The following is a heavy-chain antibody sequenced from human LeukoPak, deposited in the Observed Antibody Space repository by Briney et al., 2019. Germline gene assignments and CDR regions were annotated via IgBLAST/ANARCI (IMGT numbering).Heavy chain of an antibody. D-gene: IGHD3-16*02. Sequence: SETLSLTCTVSGGSISSYYWSWIRQPPGNGLEWIGYVYYSGSTNYNPSLKSGITISVDPSKNQFSLKLSSVTAADTAVYYCARRVGLRFGELSLYYYYYMDVWGKGTTVTVSS. CDR2: VYYSGST. V-gene: IGHV4-59*12. CDR3: ARRVGLRFGELSLYYYYYMDV. CDR1: GGSISSYY. J-gene: IGHJ6*03.